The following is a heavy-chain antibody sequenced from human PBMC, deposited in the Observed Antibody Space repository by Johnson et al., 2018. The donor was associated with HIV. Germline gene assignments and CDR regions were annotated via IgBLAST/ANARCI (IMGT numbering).Heavy chain of an antibody. CDR2: IGTAGDT. J-gene: IGHJ3*02. V-gene: IGHV3-13*01. D-gene: IGHD6-6*01. Sequence: VQLVESGGGLVQPGRSLRLSCAASGFTFDDYAMHWVRQAPGKGLEWVSGIGTAGDTYYPGSVMGRFTITSENAKNSLYLQMNSLRAGDTAVYYCAREGMYSSYQGSFDIWGQGTMVTVSS. CDR1: GFTFDDYA. CDR3: AREGMYSSYQGSFDI.